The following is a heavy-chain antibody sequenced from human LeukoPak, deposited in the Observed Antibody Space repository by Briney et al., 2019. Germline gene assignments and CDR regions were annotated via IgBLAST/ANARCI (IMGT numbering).Heavy chain of an antibody. J-gene: IGHJ5*02. CDR3: ARVPGSGNWFDP. D-gene: IGHD6-19*01. V-gene: IGHV1-18*01. CDR1: GYTFTSYG. CDR2: ISAYNGNT. Sequence: ASVKVSCKASGYTFTSYGISWVRQAPGQGLEWMGWISAYNGNTNYAQKLQGRVTMTTDTSTSTAYVELRSLRSDDTAVYYCARVPGSGNWFDPWGQGTLVTVSS.